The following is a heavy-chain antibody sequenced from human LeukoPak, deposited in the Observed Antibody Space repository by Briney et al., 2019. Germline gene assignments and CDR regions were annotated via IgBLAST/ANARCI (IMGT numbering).Heavy chain of an antibody. J-gene: IGHJ4*02. D-gene: IGHD1-26*01. CDR3: TKDVQNDVGATDC. CDR1: GFTFTIHA. CDR2: IDRSGERT. V-gene: IGHV3-23*01. Sequence: GGSLRLSCAASGFTFTIHAMTWVRQAPGKGVEWVSTIDRSGERTHYADSVRGRFTISRDNSRNTLYLQMNSLRAEDTAIYYCTKDVQNDVGATDCWGQGTLVTVSS.